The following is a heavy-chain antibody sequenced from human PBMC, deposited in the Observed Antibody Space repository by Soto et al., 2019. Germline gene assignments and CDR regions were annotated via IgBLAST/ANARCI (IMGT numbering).Heavy chain of an antibody. D-gene: IGHD3-3*01. V-gene: IGHV1-3*01. CDR2: INAGNGNT. Sequence: ASVKVSCKASGYTFTSYAMHWVRQAPGQRLEWMGWINAGNGNTKYSQKFQGRVTITRDTSASTAYMELSSLRSEDTAVYYCARALIFGVVIISGYFDYWGQGTLVTVSS. J-gene: IGHJ4*02. CDR3: ARALIFGVVIISGYFDY. CDR1: GYTFTSYA.